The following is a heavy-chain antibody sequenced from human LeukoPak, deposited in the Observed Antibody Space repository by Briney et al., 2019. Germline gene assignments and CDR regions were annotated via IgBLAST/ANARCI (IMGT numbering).Heavy chain of an antibody. V-gene: IGHV4-34*01. CDR1: GGSFSGYY. CDR2: INHSGST. CDR3: ARDPYDFRRGDI. J-gene: IGHJ3*02. Sequence: KPSETLSLTCAVYGGSFSGYYWSWIRQPPGKGLEWIGEINHSGSTNYNPSLKSRVTISVDTSKNQFSLKLSSVTAADTAVYYCARDPYDFRRGDIWGQGTMVTVSS. D-gene: IGHD3-3*01.